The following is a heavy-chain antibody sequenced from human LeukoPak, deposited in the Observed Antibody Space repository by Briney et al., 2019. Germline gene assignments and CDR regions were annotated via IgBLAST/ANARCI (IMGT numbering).Heavy chain of an antibody. CDR2: ISGNDDKT. CDR1: GFTIFTYA. Sequence: GGSLRLSCATSGFTIFTYAMSWVRQSPGKGLEWVSSISGNDDKTYYADSVKGRFTISRDTSKNTLNLQMNSLRGGDTAIYYCARDWGYWGQGTLVAVSS. J-gene: IGHJ4*02. CDR3: ARDWGY. D-gene: IGHD3-16*01. V-gene: IGHV3-23*01.